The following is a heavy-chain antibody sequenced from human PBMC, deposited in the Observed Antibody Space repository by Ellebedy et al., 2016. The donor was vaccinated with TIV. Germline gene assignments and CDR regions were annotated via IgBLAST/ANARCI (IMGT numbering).Heavy chain of an antibody. CDR2: ISAYNGNT. V-gene: IGHV1-18*01. CDR1: GYSFTSYG. D-gene: IGHD4-11*01. Sequence: ASVKVSXXTSGYSFTSYGISWVRQAPGQGLEWMGWISAYNGNTNYAQKLQGRVTMTTDTSTSTAYMELRSLRSDDTAVYYCARGFTVTTYYFDYWGQGTLVTVSS. CDR3: ARGFTVTTYYFDY. J-gene: IGHJ4*02.